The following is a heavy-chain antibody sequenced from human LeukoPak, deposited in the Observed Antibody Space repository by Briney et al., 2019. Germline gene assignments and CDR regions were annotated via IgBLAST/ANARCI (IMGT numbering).Heavy chain of an antibody. J-gene: IGHJ6*02. D-gene: IGHD6-13*01. CDR3: TREGAAAAYGMDV. V-gene: IGHV3-49*04. CDR1: GFTFGDYA. CDR2: IRRRAFGETA. Sequence: GGSLRLSCTASGFTFGDYAVSWVRRAPGRGLEWVGLIRRRAFGETADYAASVKGRFTISRDDSESIAYLQMNSLETEDTAVYYCTREGAAAAYGMDVWGQGTTVTVSS.